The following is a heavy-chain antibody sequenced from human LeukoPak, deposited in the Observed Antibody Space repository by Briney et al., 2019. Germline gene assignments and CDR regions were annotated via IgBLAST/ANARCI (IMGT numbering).Heavy chain of an antibody. CDR1: GFTFSSYA. V-gene: IGHV3-64*01. J-gene: IGHJ4*02. D-gene: IGHD4-11*01. CDR3: AKESTVSAFDY. Sequence: GGSLRLSCAASGFTFSSYAMHWVRQAPGKRLEYVSAISSNGGSTYYANSVKGRFTISRDNSKNTLYLQMNSLRAEDTAVYYCAKESTVSAFDYWGQGTLVTVSS. CDR2: ISSNGGST.